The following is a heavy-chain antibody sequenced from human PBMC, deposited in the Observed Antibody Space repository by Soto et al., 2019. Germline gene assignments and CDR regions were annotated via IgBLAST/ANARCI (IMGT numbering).Heavy chain of an antibody. CDR2: IRRKANNYAT. V-gene: IGHV3-73*02. CDR1: GFIFSDSA. J-gene: IGHJ4*02. Sequence: EVQLVESGGGLVQPGGSLKLSCAASGFIFSDSALHWVRQASGKGLEWVGRIRRKANNYATTYAASVEGRFAISRDDSKNTGYRQKNGRKTGERAIYSFTRGMSVWGGYPRYSLDYGGQGTLVTVPS. D-gene: IGHD3-3*01. CDR3: TRGMSVWGGYPRYSLDY.